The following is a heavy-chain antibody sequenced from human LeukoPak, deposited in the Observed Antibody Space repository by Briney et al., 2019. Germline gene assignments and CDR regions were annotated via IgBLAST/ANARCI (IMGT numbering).Heavy chain of an antibody. J-gene: IGHJ4*02. CDR3: ARQNIVVVPHFDY. D-gene: IGHD2-15*01. CDR1: GYTFTGYY. V-gene: IGHV1-2*02. CDR2: INPNGGGT. Sequence: GASVKVSCKASGYTFTGYYMHWVRQAPGQGLEWMGWINPNGGGTNYAQKFQGRVTMTRDTSISTAYMERSRLRSDDTAVYYCARQNIVVVPHFDYWGQGTLVTVSS.